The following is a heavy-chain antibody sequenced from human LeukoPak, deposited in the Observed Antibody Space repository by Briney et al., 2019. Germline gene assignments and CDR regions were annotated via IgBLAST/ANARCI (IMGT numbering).Heavy chain of an antibody. J-gene: IGHJ4*02. CDR1: GGSISSSSYY. CDR3: ARYRGAVAGNYFDY. Sequence: PSETLSLTCTVSGGSISSSSYYWGWIRPPPGKGLEWIGSIFYSGSTYYNPSLQSRVTISVDTSKNQFSRKLSSVTATDTAVYYCARYRGAVAGNYFDYWGQGTLVTVSS. D-gene: IGHD6-19*01. V-gene: IGHV4-39*01. CDR2: IFYSGST.